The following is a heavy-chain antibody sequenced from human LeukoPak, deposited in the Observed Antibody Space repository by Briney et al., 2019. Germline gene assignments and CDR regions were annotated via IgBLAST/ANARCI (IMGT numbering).Heavy chain of an antibody. CDR1: GFSFSSYS. D-gene: IGHD4-17*01. J-gene: IGHJ4*02. CDR2: ISSSSSYI. Sequence: GGSLRLSCAASGFSFSSYSMNWVRQAPGKGLEWVSSISSSSSYIYYADSVKGRFTISRDNAKNSLYLQMNSLRAEDTAVYYCARVIMSTVTIDYWGQETLVTVSS. V-gene: IGHV3-21*01. CDR3: ARVIMSTVTIDY.